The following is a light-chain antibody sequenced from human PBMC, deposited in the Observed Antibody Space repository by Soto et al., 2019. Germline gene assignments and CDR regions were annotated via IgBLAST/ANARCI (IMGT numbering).Light chain of an antibody. V-gene: IGLV2-23*01. J-gene: IGLJ1*01. CDR1: NNL. Sequence: QSVLTQPASVSGSPGQSITISCTGTNNLVSWYQQHPGKAPKVVVYEGTKRPSGVSNRFSGSNSGGTASLTISGLQAEDEAPYFCCAYVGARSYVFGPGTKVTVL. CDR2: EGT. CDR3: CAYVGARSYV.